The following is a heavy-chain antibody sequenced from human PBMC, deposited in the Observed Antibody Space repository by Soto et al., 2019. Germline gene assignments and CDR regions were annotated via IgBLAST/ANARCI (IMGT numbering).Heavy chain of an antibody. CDR2: IYSGGST. CDR3: ARDRYPFDY. J-gene: IGHJ4*02. CDR1: DGSISSYY. D-gene: IGHD1-26*01. Sequence: ETLSLTCTVSDGSISSYYWSWIRQPPGKGLEWIGYIYSGGSTYYADSVKGRFTISRDNSKNTLYLQMNSLRAEDTAVYYCARDRYPFDYWGQGTLVTVS. V-gene: IGHV3-53*01.